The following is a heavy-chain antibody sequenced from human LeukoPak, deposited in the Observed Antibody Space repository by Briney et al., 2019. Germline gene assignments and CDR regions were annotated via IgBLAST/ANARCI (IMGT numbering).Heavy chain of an antibody. CDR3: AGVRGVIIDAFDI. Sequence: SETLSLTCTVSGGSISSYYWSWIRQPPGKRLEWIGYIYYSGSTNYNPSLKSRVTISVDTSKNQFSLKLSSVTAADTAVYYCAGVRGVIIDAFDIWGQGTMVTVSS. V-gene: IGHV4-59*08. CDR2: IYYSGST. J-gene: IGHJ3*02. D-gene: IGHD3-10*01. CDR1: GGSISSYY.